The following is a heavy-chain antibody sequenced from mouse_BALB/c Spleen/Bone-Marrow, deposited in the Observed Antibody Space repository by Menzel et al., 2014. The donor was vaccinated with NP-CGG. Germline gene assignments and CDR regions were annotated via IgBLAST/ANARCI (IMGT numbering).Heavy chain of an antibody. CDR1: GFTSSSYG. CDR3: ALNWDSAY. D-gene: IGHD4-1*02. J-gene: IGHJ3*01. Sequence: VQLQQSGGDLVKPGGSLKLSCAASGFTSSSYGMSWVRQTPDKRLEWVATINNGGTYTYYPDSVKGRFTISRDNAKNTLYLQMSSLKSEDTAMYYCALNWDSAYWGQGTLVTVSA. CDR2: INNGGTYT. V-gene: IGHV5-6*01.